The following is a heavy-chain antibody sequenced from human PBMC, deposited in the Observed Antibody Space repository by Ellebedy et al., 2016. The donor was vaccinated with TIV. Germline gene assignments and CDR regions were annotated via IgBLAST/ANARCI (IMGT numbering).Heavy chain of an antibody. CDR1: GGSVSSGSYY. J-gene: IGHJ6*02. V-gene: IGHV4-61*01. D-gene: IGHD5-18*01. Sequence: SETLSLXXTVSGGSVSSGSYYWSWIRQPPGKGLEWIGYIYHSGSTNYNPSLKSRVTISVDTSKNQFSLTVSSVTAADTAVHYCARGRDIARVLDYYYGMDVWGQGTTVTVSS. CDR3: ARGRDIARVLDYYYGMDV. CDR2: IYHSGST.